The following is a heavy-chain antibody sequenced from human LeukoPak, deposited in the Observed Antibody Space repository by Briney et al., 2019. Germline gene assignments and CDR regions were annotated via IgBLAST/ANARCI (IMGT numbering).Heavy chain of an antibody. J-gene: IGHJ4*02. D-gene: IGHD2-2*01. CDR3: AKDRDIVVIPAAAFDY. CDR1: GFTFNNYA. V-gene: IGHV3-23*01. CDR2: ISGSGGTT. Sequence: GGSLRLSCAASGFTFNNYAMSRVRQAPGKGLEWVSAISGSGGTTYYADSVKGRFTFSRDNSKNTLYLQMNSLRAEDTAVYYCAKDRDIVVIPAAAFDYWGQGTLVTVSS.